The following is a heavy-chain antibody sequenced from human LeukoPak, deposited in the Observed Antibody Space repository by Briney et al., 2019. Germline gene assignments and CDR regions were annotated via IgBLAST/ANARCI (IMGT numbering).Heavy chain of an antibody. CDR1: GGSISLYY. D-gene: IGHD5-12*01. Sequence: PSETLSLICTVSGGSISLYYWRWMREPPGKGLEWIGYIYYSGSANYNPSLKSRVTISVDASKNQCSLKLSSVTAADTAVYYCARMGGYSGYATHWGQGTLVTVSS. J-gene: IGHJ4*02. V-gene: IGHV4-59*08. CDR2: IYYSGSA. CDR3: ARMGGYSGYATH.